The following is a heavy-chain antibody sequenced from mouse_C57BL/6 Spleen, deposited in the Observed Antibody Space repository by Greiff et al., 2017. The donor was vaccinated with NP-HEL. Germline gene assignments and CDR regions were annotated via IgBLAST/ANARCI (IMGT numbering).Heavy chain of an antibody. CDR2: INPNYGTT. D-gene: IGHD1-1*01. J-gene: IGHJ4*01. CDR1: GYSFTDYN. V-gene: IGHV1-39*01. CDR3: ARRRLITTVVANYAMDY. Sequence: VQLKESGPELVKPGASVKISCKASGYSFTDYNMNWVKQSNGKSLEWIGVINPNYGTTSYNQKFKGKATLTVDQSSSTAYMQLNSLTSEDSAVYYCARRRLITTVVANYAMDYWGQGTSVTVSS.